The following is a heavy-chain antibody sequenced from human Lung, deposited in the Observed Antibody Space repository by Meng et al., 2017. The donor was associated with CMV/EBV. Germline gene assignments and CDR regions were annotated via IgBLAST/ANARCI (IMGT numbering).Heavy chain of an antibody. CDR2: IYSGGGT. CDR3: ARVLKAHGDYGMDV. V-gene: IGHV3-53*01. CDR1: GFTVSSNT. J-gene: IGHJ6*02. D-gene: IGHD1-26*01. Sequence: GESXKISCAASGFTVSSNTMNWVRQAPGKGLEWVSLIYSGGGTYYADSVKGRFTISRDNFKNTLYLQMNSLRAEDTAVYYCARVLKAHGDYGMDVWGQGTTVTVSS.